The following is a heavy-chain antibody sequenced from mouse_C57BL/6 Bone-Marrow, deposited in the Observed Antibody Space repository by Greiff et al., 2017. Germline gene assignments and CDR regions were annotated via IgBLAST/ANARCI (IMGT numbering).Heavy chain of an antibody. CDR3: SRGRDYGSSSWFAY. D-gene: IGHD1-1*01. J-gene: IGHJ3*01. CDR1: GYTFTSYW. V-gene: IGHV1-64*01. CDR2: IHPNSGST. Sequence: QVQLQQPGAELVKPGASVKLSCKASGYTFTSYWMHWVKQRPGQGLEWIGMIHPNSGSTNYNEKFKSKATLTVDKSSSTAYMQLSSLTSEDSAVYYYSRGRDYGSSSWFAYWGQGTLVTVSA.